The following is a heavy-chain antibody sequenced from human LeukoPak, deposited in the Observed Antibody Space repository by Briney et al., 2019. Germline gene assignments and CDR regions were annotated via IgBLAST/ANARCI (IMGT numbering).Heavy chain of an antibody. CDR1: GYTFTSYG. J-gene: IGHJ6*02. CDR3: AREYSSPYYYYGMDV. V-gene: IGHV1-18*01. D-gene: IGHD6-13*01. Sequence: ASVKVSCKASGYTFTSYGISWVRQAPGQGLEWMGWISAYNGNTNYAQKLQGRVTTTTDTSTSTAYMELRSLRSDDTAVYYCAREYSSPYYYYGMDVWGQGTTVTVSS. CDR2: ISAYNGNT.